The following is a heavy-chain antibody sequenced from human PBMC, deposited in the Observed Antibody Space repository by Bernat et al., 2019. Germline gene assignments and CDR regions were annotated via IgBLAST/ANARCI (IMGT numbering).Heavy chain of an antibody. CDR2: IYYSGST. CDR3: ARGGGSGSYSIVNHQIDY. V-gene: IGHV4-31*03. CDR1: GGSISSGGYY. D-gene: IGHD3-10*01. J-gene: IGHJ4*02. Sequence: QVQLQESGPGLVKPSQTLSLTCTVSGGSISSGGYYWSWIRQHPGKGLEWIGYIYYSGSTYYNPSLKSRVTISVDTSKNQFSLKLSSVTAADTAVYYCARGGGSGSYSIVNHQIDYWGQGTLVTVSS.